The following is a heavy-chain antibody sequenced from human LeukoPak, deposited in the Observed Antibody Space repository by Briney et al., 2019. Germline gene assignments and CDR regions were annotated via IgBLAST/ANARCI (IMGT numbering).Heavy chain of an antibody. CDR3: ARLGVGGSYSGIYYFNY. D-gene: IGHD1-26*01. CDR2: ISSSSRYI. V-gene: IGHV3-21*01. J-gene: IGHJ4*02. Sequence: GGSLRLSCAASGFTFGDYSMNWVRQAPGKGLEWVSSISSSSRYISYADSVKGRFNISRDNAKNSLYLQMNSLRAEDTAVYYCARLGVGGSYSGIYYFNYWGQGTLVTVSS. CDR1: GFTFGDYS.